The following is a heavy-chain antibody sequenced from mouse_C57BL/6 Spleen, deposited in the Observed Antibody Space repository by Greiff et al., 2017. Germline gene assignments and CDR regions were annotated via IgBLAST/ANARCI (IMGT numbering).Heavy chain of an antibody. J-gene: IGHJ4*01. Sequence: VQLQQSGPELVKPGASVKISCKASGYSFTSYYIHWVKQRPGQGLEWIGWIYPGSGNTKYNEKFKGKATLTADTSSSTAYMQLSSLTSDDSAVYYCARGTGDYAMDYWGQGTSVTVSS. V-gene: IGHV1-66*01. CDR1: GYSFTSYY. D-gene: IGHD3-3*01. CDR3: ARGTGDYAMDY. CDR2: IYPGSGNT.